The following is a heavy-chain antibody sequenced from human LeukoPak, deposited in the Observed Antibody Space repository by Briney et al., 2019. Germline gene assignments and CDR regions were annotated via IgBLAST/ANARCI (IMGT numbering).Heavy chain of an antibody. D-gene: IGHD6-13*01. J-gene: IGHJ1*01. Sequence: EASVKVSCKASGYTFTSYDINWVRQAPGQGLEWMGWISAYNGITNYAQKLQGRVTMTTDTSTSTAYMDLRNLRSDDTAVYYCARGRAAAPEEYFQYWGQGTLVTVSS. V-gene: IGHV1-18*01. CDR1: GYTFTSYD. CDR3: ARGRAAAPEEYFQY. CDR2: ISAYNGIT.